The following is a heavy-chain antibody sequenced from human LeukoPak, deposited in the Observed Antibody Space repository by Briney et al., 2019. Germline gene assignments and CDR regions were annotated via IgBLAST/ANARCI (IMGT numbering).Heavy chain of an antibody. CDR3: ARDSSVGGPRGWFDP. Sequence: DPSETLSLTCTVSGGSISSSSYYWGWLRQPPGKGLEWIGSIYYSGSTYYNPSLKSRVTISVDTSKNQFSLKLSSVTAADTAVYYCARDSSVGGPRGWFDPWGQGTLVTVSS. D-gene: IGHD2-15*01. J-gene: IGHJ5*02. V-gene: IGHV4-39*07. CDR2: IYYSGST. CDR1: GGSISSSSYY.